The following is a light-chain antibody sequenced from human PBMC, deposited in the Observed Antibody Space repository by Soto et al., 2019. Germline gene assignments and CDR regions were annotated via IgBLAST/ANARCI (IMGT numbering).Light chain of an antibody. CDR3: QQANSFPFT. CDR1: QDIGSW. CDR2: DAS. V-gene: IGKV1-12*01. Sequence: DVQMTQSPSSVSASVGDRVTITCRASQDIGSWLAWYQQKSGKAPNLLIYDASSLQSGVPSRFSCSGSGTDFTLTISSLQPEDFATYFCQQANSFPFTFGPGTTVDI. J-gene: IGKJ3*01.